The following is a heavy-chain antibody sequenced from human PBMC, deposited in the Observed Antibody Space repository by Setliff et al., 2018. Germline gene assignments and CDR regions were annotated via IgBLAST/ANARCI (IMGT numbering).Heavy chain of an antibody. CDR1: GGSISSGSYY. Sequence: SETLSLTCTVSGGSISSGSYYWSWIRQPAGKGLEWIGHIYTSGSTNYNPSLKSRVTISVDTSKNQFSLKLSSVTAADTAVYYCARDKVIKKEFIRLTWFDPWGQGTPVTVSS. J-gene: IGHJ5*02. CDR3: ARDKVIKKEFIRLTWFDP. D-gene: IGHD3-10*01. CDR2: IYTSGST. V-gene: IGHV4-61*09.